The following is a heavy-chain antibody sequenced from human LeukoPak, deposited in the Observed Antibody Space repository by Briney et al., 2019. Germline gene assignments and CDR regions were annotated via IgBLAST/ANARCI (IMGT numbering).Heavy chain of an antibody. CDR2: IYTSGNT. D-gene: IGHD3-16*01. Sequence: SQTLSLTCSVSGDSIRSGTYYWRWIRQPAGEGLEWIGCIYTSGNTNYNPSLKSRVTISVDTSKNQFSLKLSSVTAADTAVYYCARGGGSTRIDYWGQGTLVTVSS. CDR1: GDSIRSGTYY. CDR3: ARGGGSTRIDY. V-gene: IGHV4-61*02. J-gene: IGHJ4*02.